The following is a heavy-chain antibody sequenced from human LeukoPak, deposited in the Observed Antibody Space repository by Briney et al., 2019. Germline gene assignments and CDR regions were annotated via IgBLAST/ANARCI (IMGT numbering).Heavy chain of an antibody. J-gene: IGHJ4*02. D-gene: IGHD2-21*01. CDR1: GFTFSSYA. CDR2: ISGSGGST. CDR3: AEDAIVVAMGAYYFDY. Sequence: GGSLRLSCAASGFTFSSYAMSWVRQAPGKGLEWVSAISGSGGSTYYADSVKGRFTISRDNSKNTLYLQMNSLRAEDTAVYYCAEDAIVVAMGAYYFDYWGQGTLVTVSS. V-gene: IGHV3-23*01.